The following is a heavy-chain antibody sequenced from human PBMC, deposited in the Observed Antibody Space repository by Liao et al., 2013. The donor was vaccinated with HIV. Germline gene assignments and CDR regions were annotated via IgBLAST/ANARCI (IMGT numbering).Heavy chain of an antibody. Sequence: QVQLQESGPGLVKPSQTLSLTCSVSGDSISSGTFYWSWIRQPAGKGLEWIGRVYSSGSRDYNPSLKSRVSISVDTSNNQFSLQLRSVTAADTAVYFCARTRLSCGASTCYSWFDSWGQGSRVTVSS. CDR3: ARTRLSCGASTCYSWFDS. D-gene: IGHD2-21*01. J-gene: IGHJ5*01. CDR2: VYSSGSR. CDR1: GDSISSGTFY. V-gene: IGHV4-61*02.